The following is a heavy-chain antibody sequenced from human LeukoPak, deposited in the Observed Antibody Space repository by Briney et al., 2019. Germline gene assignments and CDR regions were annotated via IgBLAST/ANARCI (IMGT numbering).Heavy chain of an antibody. CDR3: ARDLGWPYYYDSSGYPDY. Sequence: GGSLRLSCAASGFTFSSYSMNWVRQAPGKGLEWVSYISSSSSTIYYADSVKGRFTISRDNAKNSLYLQMNSLRDEDTAVYYCARDLGWPYYYDSSGYPDYCGQGTLVTVSS. D-gene: IGHD3-22*01. V-gene: IGHV3-48*02. J-gene: IGHJ4*02. CDR2: ISSSSSTI. CDR1: GFTFSSYS.